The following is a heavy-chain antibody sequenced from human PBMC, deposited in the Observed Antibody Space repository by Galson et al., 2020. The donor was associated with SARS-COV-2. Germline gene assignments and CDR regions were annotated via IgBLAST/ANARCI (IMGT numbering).Heavy chain of an antibody. Sequence: SQTLSLTCAISGDSVSSNSAAWNWIRQSPSRGLEWLGRTFYRSKWYNDYAVSVKSRITINADTSKNQFSLQLNSVTPEDTAVYYCVREEHYSGDRNFWGQGTLVTVSS. D-gene: IGHD3-3*02. CDR2: TFYRSKWYN. V-gene: IGHV6-1*01. CDR1: GDSVSSNSAA. CDR3: VREEHYSGDRNF. J-gene: IGHJ4*02.